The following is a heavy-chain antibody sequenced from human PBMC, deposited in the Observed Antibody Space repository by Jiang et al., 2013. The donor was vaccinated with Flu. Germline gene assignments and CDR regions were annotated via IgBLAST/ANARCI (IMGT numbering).Heavy chain of an antibody. V-gene: IGHV1-69*01. CDR3: ARAVWDSSGYLKGHMKPFDY. Sequence: QLVESGTEVKKPGSSVKVSCKASGGIFSSYAINWVRQAPGQGLEWMGGINPVSGTANYAQKFQGRVTITADESTSTAYMELSGLRSEDTAMYYCARAVWDSSGYLKGHMKPFDYWGQGTLVTVSS. D-gene: IGHD3-22*01. J-gene: IGHJ4*02. CDR2: INPVSGTA. CDR1: GGIFSSYA.